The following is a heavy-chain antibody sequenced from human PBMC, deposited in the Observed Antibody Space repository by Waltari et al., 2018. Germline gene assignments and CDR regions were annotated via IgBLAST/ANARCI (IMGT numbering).Heavy chain of an antibody. J-gene: IGHJ4*02. Sequence: VQLVQSGAEVKKPGATVKISCKASGYTFTDYYMHWVQQAPGKGLEWMGRVDPEDGETIYAEKFQGRVTITADTSTDTAYMELSSLRSEDTAVYYCATPAHDILTGYQYYFDYWGQGTLVTVSS. CDR1: GYTFTDYY. D-gene: IGHD3-9*01. V-gene: IGHV1-69-2*01. CDR2: VDPEDGET. CDR3: ATPAHDILTGYQYYFDY.